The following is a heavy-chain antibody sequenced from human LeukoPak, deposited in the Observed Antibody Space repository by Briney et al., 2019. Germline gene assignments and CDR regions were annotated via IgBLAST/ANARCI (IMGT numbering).Heavy chain of an antibody. CDR2: NSGGGT. CDR3: AKVGVGWVAFEY. CDR1: GFTVSNNY. Sequence: GGSLRLSCAASGFTVSNNYMSWVRRAAGKGLEWVSLNSGGGTYYADSVKGRFTISRDNSKNTLYLQMNSLRAEDTAVYYCAKVGVGWVAFEYWGQGTLVTVSS. D-gene: IGHD3-16*01. J-gene: IGHJ4*02. V-gene: IGHV3-53*01.